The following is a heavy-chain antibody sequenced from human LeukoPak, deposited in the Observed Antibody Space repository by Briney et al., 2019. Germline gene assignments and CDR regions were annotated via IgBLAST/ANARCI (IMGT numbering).Heavy chain of an antibody. J-gene: IGHJ4*02. Sequence: FESLSLTCTVSGGSISSSSYYWGWIRQPPGRGLEWIGSIYYSASTYYNPSLKSRVTIYVDTSKNRFSLKLSSVNAADTAVYYCARTSRGSGSHFDYWGQGTLVTVSS. CDR1: GGSISSSSYY. V-gene: IGHV4-39*01. CDR2: IYYSAST. CDR3: ARTSRGSGSHFDY. D-gene: IGHD1-26*01.